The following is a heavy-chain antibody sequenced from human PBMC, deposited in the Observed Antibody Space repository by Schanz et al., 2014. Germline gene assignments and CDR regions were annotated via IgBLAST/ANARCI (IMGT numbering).Heavy chain of an antibody. D-gene: IGHD1-26*01. CDR1: GFGFGSYS. J-gene: IGHJ4*02. CDR2: ISGSSRTI. CDR3: ARGGSGSHYRLDY. Sequence: EVQLVESGGGLIRPGGSRSLSCAASGFGFGSYSMNWVRQAPGKGLEWVSYISGSSRTIYYADSMKGRFTVSRDNAENALYLQMNSLRAEDTGLYFCARGGSGSHYRLDYWGQGTLVTVSS. V-gene: IGHV3-48*01.